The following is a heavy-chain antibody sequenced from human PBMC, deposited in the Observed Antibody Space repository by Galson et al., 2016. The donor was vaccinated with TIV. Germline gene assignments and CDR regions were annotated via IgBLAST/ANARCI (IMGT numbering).Heavy chain of an antibody. CDR3: AGHFRYSDSSGYHYFDS. D-gene: IGHD3-22*01. J-gene: IGHJ4*02. CDR1: GYRFSSYW. V-gene: IGHV5-51*01. CDR2: IFPDDSGT. Sequence: GAEVKKPGESLKISCKGSGYRFSSYWIGWVRQRPGKGLEWQGIIFPDDSGTRYSPSLEGQVTFSADKSIRTAYLQWSSLKASDTASYYFAGHFRYSDSSGYHYFDSWGQGTLVTVSS.